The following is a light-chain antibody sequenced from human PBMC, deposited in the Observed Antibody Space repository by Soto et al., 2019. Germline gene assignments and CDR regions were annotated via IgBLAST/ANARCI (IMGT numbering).Light chain of an antibody. CDR2: KAS. Sequence: DIQMTQSPSTLSASVGDRVSITCRASQSVSSSLAWYQQKPGKAPNLLIYKASILETGVPSRFSGSGSGTTFTLIISSLQPEDFGTYYCQQYRSFPFTFGQGTLLESK. CDR1: QSVSSS. CDR3: QQYRSFPFT. V-gene: IGKV1-5*03. J-gene: IGKJ5*01.